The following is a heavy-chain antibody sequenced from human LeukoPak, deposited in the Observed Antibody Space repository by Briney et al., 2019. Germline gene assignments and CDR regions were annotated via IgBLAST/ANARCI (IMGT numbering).Heavy chain of an antibody. CDR3: ARCESGSSWPWELGNN. CDR1: GYTFTSYA. Sequence: GASVKVSCKASGYTFTSYAITWVRQAPGQGLEWMGWISAYNGRTNYAQNLQDRVTLTIDTSTSTAYTELRSLKSDDRAVYFCARCESGSSWPWELGNNWGQGTPVTVSS. CDR2: ISAYNGRT. V-gene: IGHV1-18*01. D-gene: IGHD6-13*01. J-gene: IGHJ4*02.